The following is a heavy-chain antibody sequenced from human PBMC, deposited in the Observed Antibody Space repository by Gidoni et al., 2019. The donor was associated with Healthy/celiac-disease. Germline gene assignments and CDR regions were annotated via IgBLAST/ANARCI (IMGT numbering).Heavy chain of an antibody. CDR1: GFSLSTSGVG. V-gene: IGHV2-5*02. CDR3: AHSQRPCSSTSCYTGFGHYSYGMDV. D-gene: IGHD2-2*01. Sequence: QITLKESGPTLVKPTQTLTLTYTFSGFSLSTSGVGVGWIRQPTGKALEWLALIYWDDDKRFSPSRNSRLTITKDTSKNQVVLTMTNMDPVDTATYYCAHSQRPCSSTSCYTGFGHYSYGMDVWGQGTTVTVSS. CDR2: IYWDDDK. J-gene: IGHJ6*02.